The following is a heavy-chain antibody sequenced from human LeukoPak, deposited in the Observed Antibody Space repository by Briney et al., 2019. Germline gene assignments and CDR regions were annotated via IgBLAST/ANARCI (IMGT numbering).Heavy chain of an antibody. CDR2: ISYDGSNK. J-gene: IGHJ4*02. CDR1: GFTFSSYG. V-gene: IGHV3-30*18. D-gene: IGHD3-9*01. Sequence: GGSLRLSCAASGFTFSSYGMHWVRQAPGKGLEWVAVISYDGSNKYYADSVKGRFTISRDNSKNTLYLQMNSLRAEDTAVYYCAKDSFEGDYFDYWGQGTLVTVSS. CDR3: AKDSFEGDYFDY.